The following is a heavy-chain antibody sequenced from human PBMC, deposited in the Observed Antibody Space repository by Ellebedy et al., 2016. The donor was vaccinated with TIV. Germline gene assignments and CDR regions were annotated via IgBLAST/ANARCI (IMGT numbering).Heavy chain of an antibody. CDR1: GYTFTSDL. V-gene: IGHV1-46*01. D-gene: IGHD1-26*01. J-gene: IGHJ4*02. CDR2: INPSRGGT. CDR3: AREGGVYYFDY. Sequence: AASVKVSCKASGYTFTSDLIHWVRQAPGQGLEWMGIINPSRGGTGYAQKFQGRVTMTRDTSASTVYMELSSLRSEDTAVYYCAREGGVYYFDYWGQGTLVTVSS.